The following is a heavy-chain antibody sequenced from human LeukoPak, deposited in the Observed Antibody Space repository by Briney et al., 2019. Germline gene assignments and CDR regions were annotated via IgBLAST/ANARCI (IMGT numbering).Heavy chain of an antibody. CDR2: IYSGGST. CDR1: GFTVSSNY. CDR3: ARDRNGDYVFDY. J-gene: IGHJ4*02. D-gene: IGHD4-17*01. Sequence: GGSLRLSCAASGFTVSSNYMSWVRQAPGKGLEWVSVIYSGGSTYYAGSVKGRFTISRDNSKNTLYLQMNSLRAEDTAVYYCARDRNGDYVFDYWGQGTLVTVSS. V-gene: IGHV3-53*01.